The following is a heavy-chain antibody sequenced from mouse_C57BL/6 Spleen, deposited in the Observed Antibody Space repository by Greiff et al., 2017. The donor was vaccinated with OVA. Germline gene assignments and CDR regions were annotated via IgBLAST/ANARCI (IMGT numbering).Heavy chain of an antibody. Sequence: DVKLVESGGGLVKPGGSLKLSCAASGFTFSSYAMSWVRQTPEKRLEWVATISDGGSYTYYPDNVKGRFTISRDNAKNNLYLQMSHLKSEDTAMYYCAREGGTTVVSSYYAMDYWGQGTSVTVSS. J-gene: IGHJ4*01. CDR2: ISDGGSYT. V-gene: IGHV5-4*01. CDR3: AREGGTTVVSSYYAMDY. CDR1: GFTFSSYA. D-gene: IGHD1-1*01.